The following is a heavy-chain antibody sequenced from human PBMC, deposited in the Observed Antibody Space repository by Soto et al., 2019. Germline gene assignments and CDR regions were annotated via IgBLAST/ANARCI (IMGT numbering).Heavy chain of an antibody. Sequence: QVQLVESGGGVVQPGRSLRLSCAASAFTFSSYAMHWVRQAPGKGLEWVAVISYDGSNKYYADSVKGRFTISRDNSKNTLYLQMNSLRAEDTAVYYCARDEGLDYWGQGTLVTVSS. CDR1: AFTFSSYA. J-gene: IGHJ4*02. CDR2: ISYDGSNK. CDR3: ARDEGLDY. V-gene: IGHV3-30-3*01.